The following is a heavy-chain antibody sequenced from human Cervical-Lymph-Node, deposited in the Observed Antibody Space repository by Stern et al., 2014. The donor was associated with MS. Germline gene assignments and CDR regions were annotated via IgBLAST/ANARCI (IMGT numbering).Heavy chain of an antibody. Sequence: QVPLQESRPGLVKPSQTLSLTCTVSGGSISSGGYYWSWIRQHPGKGLEWIGYIYDRWSTYYNPSLKSRVTISVDTSKNQFSLKLSSVTAADTAVYYCAREYCSSTSCYQWFDPWGQGTLVTVSS. CDR3: AREYCSSTSCYQWFDP. D-gene: IGHD2-2*01. J-gene: IGHJ5*02. CDR2: IYDRWST. CDR1: GGSISSGGYY. V-gene: IGHV4-31*03.